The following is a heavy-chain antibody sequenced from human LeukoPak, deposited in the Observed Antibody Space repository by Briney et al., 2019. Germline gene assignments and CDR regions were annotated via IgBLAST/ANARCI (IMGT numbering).Heavy chain of an antibody. CDR1: GYTFIDYY. V-gene: IGHV1-2*02. CDR3: AKSQGSPARARPFGY. CDR2: INPNTGGT. Sequence: ASVKVSCTASGYTFIDYYIHWVRQAPGQGLEWMGWINPNTGGTNYAQKFQGRVTVTRDTSITTAYMELSSLRSDDTAVYYCAKSQGSPARARPFGYWGQGTLVTVSS. J-gene: IGHJ4*02.